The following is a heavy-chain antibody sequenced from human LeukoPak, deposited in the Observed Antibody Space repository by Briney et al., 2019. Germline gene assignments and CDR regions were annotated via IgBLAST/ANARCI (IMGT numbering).Heavy chain of an antibody. J-gene: IGHJ6*02. CDR1: GFTFDNYA. CDR2: ISGSGTRT. Sequence: GGSLRLSCEASGFTFDNYAMSWVRQAPGKGLQWVSGISGSGTRTYFADSVKGRFSISRDNSKNTLYLQMNSLRAEDTAVYYCARDPHSYGYGMDVWGQGTTVTVSS. CDR3: ARDPHSYGYGMDV. V-gene: IGHV3-23*01. D-gene: IGHD3-10*01.